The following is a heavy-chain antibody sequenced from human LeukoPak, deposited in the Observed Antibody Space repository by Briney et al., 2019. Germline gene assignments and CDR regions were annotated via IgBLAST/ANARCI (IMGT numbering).Heavy chain of an antibody. J-gene: IGHJ4*02. CDR3: ARPYSSSLYYFDY. Sequence: SETLSLTCTVSGGSISSSSYYWGWIRQPPGKGLEWIGSIYYSGSTYYNPSLKSRVTISVDTSKNQFSLKLSSVTAADTAVYYCARPYSSSLYYFDYWGQGTLVTVSS. V-gene: IGHV4-39*01. CDR1: GGSISSSSYY. CDR2: IYYSGST. D-gene: IGHD6-13*01.